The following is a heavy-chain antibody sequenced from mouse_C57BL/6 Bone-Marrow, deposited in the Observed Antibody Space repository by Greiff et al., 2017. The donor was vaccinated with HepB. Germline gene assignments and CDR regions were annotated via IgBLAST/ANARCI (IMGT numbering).Heavy chain of an antibody. CDR3: VRDYYYGPWYFDV. CDR2: IRSKSRNYAT. D-gene: IGHD1-1*01. Sequence: EVKLMESGGGLVQPKGSLKLSCAASGFTFNTYAMHWVRQAPGKGLEWVARIRSKSRNYATYYADSVKDRFTISRDDSQSMRYLQMNNLKTEDTAMYYCVRDYYYGPWYFDVWGTGTTVTVSS. V-gene: IGHV10-3*01. CDR1: GFTFNTYA. J-gene: IGHJ1*03.